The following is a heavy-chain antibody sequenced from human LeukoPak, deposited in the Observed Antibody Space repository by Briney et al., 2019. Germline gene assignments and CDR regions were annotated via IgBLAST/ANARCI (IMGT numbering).Heavy chain of an antibody. J-gene: IGHJ4*02. V-gene: IGHV3-74*03. Sequence: GGSLRLSCAASGFTFSRHLLHWVRQAPGKGLVWVSRIHTDGSDTTYAEFLKGRFTISRDNGKNTLYLQMNSRRAEDTAVYSWGSSEDGYINYWGQGPLVTVSS. CDR1: GFTFSRHL. D-gene: IGHD2-15*01. CDR2: IHTDGSDT. CDR3: GSSEDGYINY.